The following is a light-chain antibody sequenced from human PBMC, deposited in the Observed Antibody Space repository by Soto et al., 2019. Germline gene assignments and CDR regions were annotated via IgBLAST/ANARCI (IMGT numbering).Light chain of an antibody. CDR3: AAWDDSRSALV. CDR1: SSNIGSNY. J-gene: IGLJ2*01. Sequence: QSVLTQPPSASGTPGQRVTISCSGSSSNIGSNYVYWYQQLPGTAPKLLIYRNNQRPSGVPDRFSGSKSGTSAALAISGLRSEDEADYYCAAWDDSRSALVFAGGTQLTVL. CDR2: RNN. V-gene: IGLV1-47*01.